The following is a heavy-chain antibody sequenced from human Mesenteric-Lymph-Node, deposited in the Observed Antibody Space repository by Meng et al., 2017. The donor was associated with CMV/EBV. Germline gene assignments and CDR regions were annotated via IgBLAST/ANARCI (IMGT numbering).Heavy chain of an antibody. Sequence: ASVKVSCKASGYTFTGYYMHWVRQAPGQGLEWMGWINPNSGGTNYAQKFQGRVTMTRDTSISTAYMELSSLRSDDTAVYYCARGHYVRRDFWSGYLNYWGQGTLVTVSS. CDR3: ARGHYVRRDFWSGYLNY. V-gene: IGHV1-2*02. CDR1: GYTFTGYY. J-gene: IGHJ4*02. CDR2: INPNSGGT. D-gene: IGHD3-3*01.